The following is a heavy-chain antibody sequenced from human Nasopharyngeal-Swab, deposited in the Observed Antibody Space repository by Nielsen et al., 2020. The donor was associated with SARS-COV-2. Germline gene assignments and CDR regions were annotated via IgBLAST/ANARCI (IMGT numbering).Heavy chain of an antibody. CDR3: ARRYSGYEDYLDY. D-gene: IGHD5-12*01. V-gene: IGHV3-48*04. J-gene: IGHJ4*02. CDR2: ISSSSSTI. Sequence: GESLKISCAASGFTFSSYSMNWVRQAPGKGLEWVSYISSSSSTIYYADSVKGRFTISRDNAKNSLYLQMNSLRAEDTAVYYCARRYSGYEDYLDYWGQGTLVTVSS. CDR1: GFTFSSYS.